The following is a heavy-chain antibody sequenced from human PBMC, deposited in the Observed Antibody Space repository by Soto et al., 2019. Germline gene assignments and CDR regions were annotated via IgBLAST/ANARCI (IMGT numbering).Heavy chain of an antibody. V-gene: IGHV3-23*01. Sequence: PGGSLRLSCAASGFTFSSYAMSWVRQAPGKGLEWVSAISGSGGSTYYADSVRGRFTISRDNSKNTLYLQMNSLRAEDTAVYYCAKGIAVAGTGWFDPWGQGTLVTVSS. CDR2: ISGSGGST. D-gene: IGHD6-19*01. J-gene: IGHJ5*02. CDR3: AKGIAVAGTGWFDP. CDR1: GFTFSSYA.